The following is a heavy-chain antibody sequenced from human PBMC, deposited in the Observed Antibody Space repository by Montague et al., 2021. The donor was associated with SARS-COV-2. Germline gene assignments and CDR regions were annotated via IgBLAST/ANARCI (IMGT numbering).Heavy chain of an antibody. CDR3: AREKADFWSGLNGWFDP. D-gene: IGHD3-3*01. J-gene: IGHJ5*02. CDR2: IYYSGST. CDR1: GGSISSYY. V-gene: IGHV4-59*01. Sequence: SETLSLTCTVSGGSISSYYWSWIRQPPGKGLEWIGYIYYSGSTNYNPSLKSRVIISVDTSKNQFSLKLSSVTAADTAVYYCAREKADFWSGLNGWFDPWGQGTLVTVSS.